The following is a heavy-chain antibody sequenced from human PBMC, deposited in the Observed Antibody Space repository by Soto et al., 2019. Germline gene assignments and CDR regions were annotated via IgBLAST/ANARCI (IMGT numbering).Heavy chain of an antibody. J-gene: IGHJ4*02. D-gene: IGHD2-8*02. V-gene: IGHV1-69*06. CDR1: GGTFNNYA. CDR2: IIPISGTT. Sequence: QVQLVQSGAEVKKPESSMKVSCKPSGGTFNNYAINWVRQAPAQGLEWMGAIIPISGTTKNAQKFQGRVTISADKSTSTVYMDLSSLRSEDTAVYYCARWGGLSCSGAVCFKKPFDYWGQGPLVTVSS. CDR3: ARWGGLSCSGAVCFKKPFDY.